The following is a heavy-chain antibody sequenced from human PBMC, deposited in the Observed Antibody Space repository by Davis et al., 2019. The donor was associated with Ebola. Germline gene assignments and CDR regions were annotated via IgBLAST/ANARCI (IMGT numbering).Heavy chain of an antibody. CDR1: GDSISSGGHS. CDR3: ARLKGRGDDFFFDY. V-gene: IGHV4-30-4*07. D-gene: IGHD2-21*02. CDR2: IHHSGST. Sequence: MPSETLSLTCAVSGDSISSGGHSWSWIRQPPGKGLEWIGYIHHSGSTYYNPSLKSRITRSGDTSKNQFSLELTSVTAADTAVYYCARLKGRGDDFFFDYWGQGTLVTVSS. J-gene: IGHJ4*02.